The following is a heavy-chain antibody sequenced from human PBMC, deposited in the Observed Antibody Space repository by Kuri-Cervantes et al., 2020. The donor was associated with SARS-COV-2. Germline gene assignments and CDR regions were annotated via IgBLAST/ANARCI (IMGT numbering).Heavy chain of an antibody. J-gene: IGHJ4*02. Sequence: SETLSLTCTVSGGSISSYYWSWIRQPPGKGLEWIGYIYYSGSTNYNPSLKSRVTISVDTSKNQFSLKLSSVTAADTAVYYCARVFEGEGYVDYWGQGTRVTVSS. CDR2: IYYSGST. V-gene: IGHV4-59*01. CDR1: GGSISSYY. CDR3: ARVFEGEGYVDY. D-gene: IGHD3-16*01.